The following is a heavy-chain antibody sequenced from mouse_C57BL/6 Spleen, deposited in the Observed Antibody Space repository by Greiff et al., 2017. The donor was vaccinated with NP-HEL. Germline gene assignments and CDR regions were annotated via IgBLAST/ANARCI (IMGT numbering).Heavy chain of an antibody. CDR1: GYSFTGYF. Sequence: VQLQQSGPELVKPGDSVKISCKASGYSFTGYFMNWVMQSHGKSLEWIGRINPYNGDTFYNQKFKGKATLTVDKSSSTAHMELRSLTSEDSAVYYCARSFYGQYYFDYWGQGTTLTVSS. CDR3: ARSFYGQYYFDY. J-gene: IGHJ2*01. CDR2: INPYNGDT. D-gene: IGHD2-10*01. V-gene: IGHV1-20*01.